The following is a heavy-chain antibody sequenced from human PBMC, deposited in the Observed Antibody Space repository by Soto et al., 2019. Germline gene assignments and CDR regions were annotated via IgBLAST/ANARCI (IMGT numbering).Heavy chain of an antibody. J-gene: IGHJ6*02. CDR1: GVSVSSGCNY. V-gene: IGHV4-61*01. CDR2: IYYSGST. Sequence: SETLSLTCTVSGVSVSSGCNYWSWIRQRPGKGLEGIGYIYYSGSTNYTPSLKSQVTISVDTSKNQYSLKLSSVTAADTAVYYCARGRRYSGSYYSELHYYYSMDVWGQGTTVTVSS. D-gene: IGHD1-26*01. CDR3: ARGRRYSGSYYSELHYYYSMDV.